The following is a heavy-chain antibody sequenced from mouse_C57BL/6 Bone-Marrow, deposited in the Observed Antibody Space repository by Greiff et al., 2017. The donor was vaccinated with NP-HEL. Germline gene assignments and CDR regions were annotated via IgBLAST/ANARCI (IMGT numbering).Heavy chain of an antibody. V-gene: IGHV5-16*01. D-gene: IGHD1-1*01. Sequence: DVHLVESEGGLVQPGSSMKLSCTASGFTFSDYYMAWVRQVPEKGLEWVANINYDGSSTYYLDSLKSRFIISRDNAKNILYLQMSSLKSEDTATYYCARDDTTGYFDVWGTGTTVTVSS. CDR3: ARDDTTGYFDV. CDR1: GFTFSDYY. CDR2: INYDGSST. J-gene: IGHJ1*03.